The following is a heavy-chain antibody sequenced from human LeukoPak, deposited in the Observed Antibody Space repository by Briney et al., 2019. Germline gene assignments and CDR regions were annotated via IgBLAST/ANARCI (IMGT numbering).Heavy chain of an antibody. J-gene: IGHJ4*02. CDR3: AKGRPDRFLAY. Sequence: PGGSLRLSCAASGFTFSSYAMCWARQAPGKGLDWVSFISSSGGKTSCSDSVKGRFTISRDNSKGTLFLQMNSLRAEDTAVYYCAKGRPDRFLAYWGQGTLVTVSS. CDR1: GFTFSSYA. CDR2: ISSSGGKT. D-gene: IGHD3-16*02. V-gene: IGHV3-23*01.